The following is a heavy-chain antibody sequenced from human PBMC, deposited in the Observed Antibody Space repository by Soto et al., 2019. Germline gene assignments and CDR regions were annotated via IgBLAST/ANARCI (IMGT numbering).Heavy chain of an antibody. J-gene: IGHJ4*02. V-gene: IGHV3-23*01. D-gene: IGHD6-13*01. CDR3: AKTIAAADTTFDY. CDR1: GFTFSSYA. Sequence: VQLLESGGGLEQPGGSLRLSCVASGFTFSSYAMSWVRQTPGKGLEGVSTVSGSGGSTFYADSVKGRFTISRDNSKNTLDLQMNSLRVEDTAVYYCAKTIAAADTTFDYWGQGTLVTVSS. CDR2: VSGSGGST.